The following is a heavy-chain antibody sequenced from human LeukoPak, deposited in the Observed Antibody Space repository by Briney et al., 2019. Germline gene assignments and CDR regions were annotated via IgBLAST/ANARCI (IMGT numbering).Heavy chain of an antibody. D-gene: IGHD3-22*01. Sequence: GGSLRLSCAASGFTFSSYSMSWIRQAPGKGLEWVSSISGSGGSTYYADSVKGRFTISRDTSKNTLYLQMNSLSAEDTAVYYCAKVKDSSGYYSPYFDYWGQGTLVTVSS. V-gene: IGHV3-23*01. CDR3: AKVKDSSGYYSPYFDY. CDR1: GFTFSSYS. J-gene: IGHJ4*02. CDR2: ISGSGGST.